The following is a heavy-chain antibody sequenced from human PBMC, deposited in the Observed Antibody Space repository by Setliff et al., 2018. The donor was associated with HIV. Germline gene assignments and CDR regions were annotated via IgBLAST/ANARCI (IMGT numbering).Heavy chain of an antibody. V-gene: IGHV4-34*01. D-gene: IGHD2-2*01. CDR1: GGSFSGYY. J-gene: IGHJ6*02. CDR2: IIHTGRT. CDR3: ARGRSCSSSSCYLVYYYYYGMDV. Sequence: KPSETLSLTCSVYGGSFSGYYWSWIRQPPGKGLEWIGEIIHTGRTNYNPSLKSRVTISVDTSKNQFSLRLSSVTAADTAVYYCARGRSCSSSSCYLVYYYYYGMDVWGHGSTVTVSS.